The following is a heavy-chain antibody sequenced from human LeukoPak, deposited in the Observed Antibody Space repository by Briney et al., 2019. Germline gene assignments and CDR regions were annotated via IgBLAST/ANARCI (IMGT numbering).Heavy chain of an antibody. D-gene: IGHD3-10*01. CDR1: RFTFGNYW. CDR3: ASYGSGSYSGGFDY. Sequence: PGGSLRLSCAASRFTFGNYWMSWVRQAPGKGLEWVANIKQDGSEKYYVDSVKGRFTISRDNAKNSLYLQMSSLRAEDTAVYYCASYGSGSYSGGFDYWGQGTLVTVS. CDR2: IKQDGSEK. V-gene: IGHV3-7*03. J-gene: IGHJ4*02.